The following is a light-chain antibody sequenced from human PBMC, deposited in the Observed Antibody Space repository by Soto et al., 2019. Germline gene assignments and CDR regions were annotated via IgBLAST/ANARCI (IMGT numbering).Light chain of an antibody. CDR1: SSDVGGYNY. CDR3: SSFAGNNNLV. CDR2: EVS. V-gene: IGLV2-8*01. J-gene: IGLJ2*01. Sequence: QSALTQPPSASGSPGQSVTISCTGTSSDVGGYNYVSWYQQHPGKAPKLMISEVSKRPSGVPDRFSGSKSSNTPSLTVSGRQVEDEADYYCSSFAGNNNLVFGGGTKLT.